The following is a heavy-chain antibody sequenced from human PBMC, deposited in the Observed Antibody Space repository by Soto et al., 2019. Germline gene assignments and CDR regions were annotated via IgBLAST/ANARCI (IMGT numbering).Heavy chain of an antibody. D-gene: IGHD1-26*01. CDR2: MNPNDGDT. V-gene: IGHV1-2*02. CDR1: GYTFTNY. CDR3: ARENWSYVA. Sequence: QEQLVQSGAEAKRPGTSVKVSCKVSGYTFTNYFHWIRQAPGQGIEWMGGMNPNDGDTEYASKFQGRVTLTRDTSITTAYMELRSLPSDDTAVYSCARENWSYVAWGQGTLVTVAS. J-gene: IGHJ5*02.